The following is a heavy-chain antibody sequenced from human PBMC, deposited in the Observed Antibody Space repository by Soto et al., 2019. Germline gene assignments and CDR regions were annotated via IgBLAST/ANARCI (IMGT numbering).Heavy chain of an antibody. V-gene: IGHV3-7*03. J-gene: IGHJ4*02. D-gene: IGHD4-17*01. CDR2: IKEDGSEK. CDR3: ARRKETSVTILDY. CDR1: GFTFSIYW. Sequence: ESGGGLVQPGGSLRLSCAASGFTFSIYWMTWVRQAPGKGLEWVANIKEDGSEKYYVDSVKGRFTISRDNADNSLHLQMNSLRAEDTAVYYCARRKETSVTILDYWGQGTLVTVSS.